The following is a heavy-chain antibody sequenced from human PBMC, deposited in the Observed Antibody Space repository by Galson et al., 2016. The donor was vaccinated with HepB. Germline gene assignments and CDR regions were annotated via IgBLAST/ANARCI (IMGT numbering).Heavy chain of an antibody. V-gene: IGHV3-13*01. CDR1: GFTFSSYD. Sequence: SLRLSCAASGFTFSSYDMHWVRQATGKGLEWVSSIDTAGDIDYSGSVKGRFTISRDNAKHSLYLQMNSLRAGDTAVYYCAREYGAPGFCYFDLWGRGTLVTVSS. CDR3: AREYGAPGFCYFDL. J-gene: IGHJ2*01. CDR2: IDTAGDI. D-gene: IGHD4-17*01.